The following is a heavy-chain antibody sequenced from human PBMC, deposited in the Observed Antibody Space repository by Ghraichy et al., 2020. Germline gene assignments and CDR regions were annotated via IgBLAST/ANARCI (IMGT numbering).Heavy chain of an antibody. CDR3: ARVPYRFYCDSTTFQDAFDI. V-gene: IGHV3-21*01. CDR2: ISSSSSFI. J-gene: IGHJ3*02. Sequence: GGSLRLSCVASGFTFRSYTMNWVRQAPGKGLEWVSSISSSSSFIYYADSVKGRFTISRDNAKKSLYLQMNSLRAEDTAVYYCARVPYRFYCDSTTFQDAFDIWGQGTMVTVSS. CDR1: GFTFRSYT. D-gene: IGHD2/OR15-2a*01.